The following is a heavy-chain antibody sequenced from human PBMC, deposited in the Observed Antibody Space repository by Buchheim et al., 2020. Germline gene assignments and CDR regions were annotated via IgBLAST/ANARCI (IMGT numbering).Heavy chain of an antibody. CDR2: ISGSGGST. CDR1: GFTFSSYA. V-gene: IGHV3-23*01. D-gene: IGHD3-3*01. J-gene: IGHJ3*02. Sequence: EVQPLESGGGLVQPGGSLRLSCAASGFTFSSYAMSWVRQAPGKGLEWVSAISGSGGSTYYADSVKGRFTISRDKSKNTLDRQMNSLRAEDTAVYYCAKVVSRTIFGVVNDAFDIWGQGT. CDR3: AKVVSRTIFGVVNDAFDI.